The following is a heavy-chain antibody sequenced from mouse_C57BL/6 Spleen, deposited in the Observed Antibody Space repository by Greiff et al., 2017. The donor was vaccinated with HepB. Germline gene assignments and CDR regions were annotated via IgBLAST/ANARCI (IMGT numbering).Heavy chain of an antibody. Sequence: QVQLKQPGAELVKPGASVSFSCKASGYPFTSYWMPGVKQRPGQGLEGIGMIHPNSGSTNYNEKFKSKATLTVDKSSSTAYMQLSSLTSEDSAVYYCARSDYGSIFDYWGQGTTLTVSS. D-gene: IGHD1-1*01. J-gene: IGHJ2*01. V-gene: IGHV1-64*01. CDR3: ARSDYGSIFDY. CDR2: IHPNSGST. CDR1: GYPFTSYW.